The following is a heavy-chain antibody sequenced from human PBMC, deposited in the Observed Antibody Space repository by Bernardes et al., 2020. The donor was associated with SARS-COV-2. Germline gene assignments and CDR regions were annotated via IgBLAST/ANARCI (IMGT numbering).Heavy chain of an antibody. V-gene: IGHV3-48*01. J-gene: IGHJ4*02. Sequence: GGSLRLSCAASGFTFSIHNMNWVRQAPGKGLEWISYITTTGSKNYADSVRGRFTISRDNAKNSLFLQMNSLRAEDTALYFCTRELWGSECSFDYWGQGTLVTVSS. CDR3: TRELWGSECSFDY. CDR2: ITTTGSK. CDR1: GFTFSIHN. D-gene: IGHD2-21*01.